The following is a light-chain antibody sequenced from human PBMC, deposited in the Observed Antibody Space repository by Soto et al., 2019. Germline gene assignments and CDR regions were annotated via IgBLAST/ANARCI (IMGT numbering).Light chain of an antibody. J-gene: IGLJ2*01. CDR1: SSDVGGYNY. Sequence: QSVLTQPASVSGSPGQSITISCTGTSSDVGGYNYVSWYQQHPGKAPKLMIYDVSNRPSGVSNRFSGSKSGNTASLTISGLQAEEEADYYCSSYTSSSTPGVVFGGGTKVTVL. V-gene: IGLV2-14*01. CDR3: SSYTSSSTPGVV. CDR2: DVS.